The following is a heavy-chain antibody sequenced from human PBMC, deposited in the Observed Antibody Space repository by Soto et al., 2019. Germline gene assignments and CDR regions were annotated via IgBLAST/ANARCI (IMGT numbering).Heavy chain of an antibody. CDR3: AASYGSGYRAFDY. CDR1: GGTFSSYT. J-gene: IGHJ4*02. D-gene: IGHD3-10*01. Sequence: SVKVSCKASGGTFSSYTISWVRQAPGQGLEWMGRIIPILGIANYAQKFQGRVTITADKSTSTAYMELRSLRSDDTAMYFCAASYGSGYRAFDYWGQGALVTVSS. CDR2: IIPILGIA. V-gene: IGHV1-69*02.